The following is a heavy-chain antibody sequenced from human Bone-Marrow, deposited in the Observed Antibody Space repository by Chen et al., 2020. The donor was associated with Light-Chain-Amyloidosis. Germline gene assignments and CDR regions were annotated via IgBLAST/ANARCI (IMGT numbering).Heavy chain of an antibody. D-gene: IGHD3-3*01. CDR1: GGSFSGYY. CDR2: INRSGST. J-gene: IGHJ6*03. CDR3: AIGTHYDFWSGYYYYYMDV. V-gene: IGHV4-34*01. Sequence: QVQLQQWGAGLLKPSETLSLTCAVYGGSFSGYYWSWIRQPPGKGLEWIGEINRSGSTNYNPSLKSRVTISVDTSKNQFSLKLSSVTAADTAVYYCAIGTHYDFWSGYYYYYMDVWGKGTTVTVSS.